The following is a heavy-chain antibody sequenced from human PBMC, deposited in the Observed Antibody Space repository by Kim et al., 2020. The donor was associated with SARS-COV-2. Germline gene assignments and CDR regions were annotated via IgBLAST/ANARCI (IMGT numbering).Heavy chain of an antibody. CDR2: IIPIFGTA. CDR3: ASFPNTMIVEGFDY. J-gene: IGHJ4*02. Sequence: SVKVSCKASGGTFSIYAISWVRQAPGQGLEWMGGIIPIFGTANYAQKFQGRVTITADESTSTAYMELSSLRSEDTAVYYCASFPNTMIVEGFDYWGQGTLVTVSS. V-gene: IGHV1-69*13. CDR1: GGTFSIYA. D-gene: IGHD3-22*01.